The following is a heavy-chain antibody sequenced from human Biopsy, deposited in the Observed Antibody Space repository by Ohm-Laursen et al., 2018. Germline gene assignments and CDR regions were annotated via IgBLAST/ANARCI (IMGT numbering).Heavy chain of an antibody. CDR3: AREEDNSGYDYYGMDV. V-gene: IGHV1-18*01. D-gene: IGHD3-22*01. CDR2: ISAYNGNR. CDR1: GYTFPSYG. Sequence: GASVKVSCKPSGYTFPSYGISWVRQAPGQGLEWMGWISAYNGNRNYAQKFQGRVTMTTDTSTSTAYMELRSLRSDDTAVYFCAREEDNSGYDYYGMDVWGQGTTVTVSS. J-gene: IGHJ6*02.